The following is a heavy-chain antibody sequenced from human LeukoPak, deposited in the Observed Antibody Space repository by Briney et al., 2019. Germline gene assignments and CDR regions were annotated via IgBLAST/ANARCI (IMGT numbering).Heavy chain of an antibody. V-gene: IGHV1-18*01. CDR3: ARDPKNRFTGMDV. CDR2: ISAYNGDT. CDR1: GYTFITYG. D-gene: IGHD1-14*01. Sequence: ASVKVSCKASGYTFITYGISWVRQAPGQGLEWMGWISAYNGDTNYAKKFQGRVTMTTDTSTSTVYMELRSLRSDDTAVYYCARDPKNRFTGMDVWGQGTTVTVSS. J-gene: IGHJ6*02.